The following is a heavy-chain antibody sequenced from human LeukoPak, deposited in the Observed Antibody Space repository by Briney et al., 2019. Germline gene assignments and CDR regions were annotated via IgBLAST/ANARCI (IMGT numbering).Heavy chain of an antibody. CDR2: IYHSGST. V-gene: IGHV4-38-2*01. CDR1: GYSISSGYY. CDR3: ARGVTMVRGAAYFDY. Sequence: SETLSLTCAVSGYSISSGYYWGWIRQPPGKGLEWIGSIYHSGSTYYKPSLKSRVTISVDTSKNQFSLKLSSVTAADTAVYYCARGVTMVRGAAYFDYWGQGTLVTVSS. J-gene: IGHJ4*02. D-gene: IGHD3-10*01.